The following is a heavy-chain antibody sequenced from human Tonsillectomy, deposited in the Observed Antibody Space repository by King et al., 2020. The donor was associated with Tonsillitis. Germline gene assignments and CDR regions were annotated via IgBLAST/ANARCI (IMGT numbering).Heavy chain of an antibody. D-gene: IGHD3-3*01. J-gene: IGHJ4*02. CDR2: IYSDAFST. Sequence: VQLVESGGGLVQPGGSLRLSCAASEFTFSSYAMSWVRQAPGKGLEWVSVIYSDAFSTFYADSVKGRFTISRDNSANTLYLQMNSLRAEDTAVYYCAKALGEDWGQGILVTVSS. V-gene: IGHV3-23*03. CDR3: AKALGED. CDR1: EFTFSSYA.